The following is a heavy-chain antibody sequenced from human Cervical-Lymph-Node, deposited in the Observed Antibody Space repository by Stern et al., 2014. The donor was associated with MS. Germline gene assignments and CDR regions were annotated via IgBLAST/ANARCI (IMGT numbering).Heavy chain of an antibody. CDR2: IYYSGST. J-gene: IGHJ4*02. V-gene: IGHV4-59*01. D-gene: IGHD5-12*01. CDR1: GGSISSYY. Sequence: QLQLQESGPGLVKPSETLSLTCTVSGGSISSYYWSWIRQPPGKGLEWIGYIYYSGSTNYKPSLKSPLTISVDPSKNQFSLKLSSVTAADTAVYYCARDSGDESFLDYWGQGTLVTVSS. CDR3: ARDSGDESFLDY.